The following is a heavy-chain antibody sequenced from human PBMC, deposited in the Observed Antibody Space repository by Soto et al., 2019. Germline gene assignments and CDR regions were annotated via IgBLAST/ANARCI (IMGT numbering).Heavy chain of an antibody. V-gene: IGHV3-23*01. J-gene: IGHJ4*02. Sequence: PGGSLRLSCAASGFTFSSYAMSWVRQAPGKGLEWVSAISGSGGSTYYADSVKGRFTISRDNSKNTLYLQMNSLRAEDTAVYYCAAQPLGYCSGGSCYSGYWGQGTLVTVSS. CDR3: AAQPLGYCSGGSCYSGY. CDR2: ISGSGGST. D-gene: IGHD2-15*01. CDR1: GFTFSSYA.